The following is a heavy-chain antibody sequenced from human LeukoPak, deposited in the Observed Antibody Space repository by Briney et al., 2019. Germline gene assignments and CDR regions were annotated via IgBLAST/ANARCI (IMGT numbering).Heavy chain of an antibody. CDR2: IISNGGST. Sequence: GGSLRLSCAASGFTFGAYTMHWVRQAPGKGLECVSAIISNGGSTHYADSVKGRFSISRDNSKNTLYLQMGSLRAEDMAVYYCARVKMGATVSDYYYYYMDVWGKGTTVTVSS. D-gene: IGHD1-26*01. CDR1: GFTFGAYT. CDR3: ARVKMGATVSDYYYYYMDV. V-gene: IGHV3-64*02. J-gene: IGHJ6*03.